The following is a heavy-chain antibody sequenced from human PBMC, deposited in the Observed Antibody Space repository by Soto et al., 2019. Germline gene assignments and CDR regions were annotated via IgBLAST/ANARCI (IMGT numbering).Heavy chain of an antibody. CDR1: GYSFTNND. D-gene: IGHD3-16*01. J-gene: IGHJ5*02. V-gene: IGHV1-8*01. CDR3: ARMATFGSLNWFDP. Sequence: ASVKVSCKASGYSFTNNDVTWVRQATGQGLEWMEWMNPGSGDTGYAQKFQGRVTMTRDISIATAYMELSSLRSDDTAIYYCARMATFGSLNWFDPWGQGTLVTVSS. CDR2: MNPGSGDT.